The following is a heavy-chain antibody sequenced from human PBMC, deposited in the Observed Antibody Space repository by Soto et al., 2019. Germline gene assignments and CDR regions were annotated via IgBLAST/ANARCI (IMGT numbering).Heavy chain of an antibody. CDR1: GYTFTSYD. CDR2: MNPNSGNT. V-gene: IGHV1-8*01. Sequence: QVQLVQSGAEVKKPGASVKVSCKASGYTFTSYDINWVRQATGQGLEWMGWMNPNSGNTGYAQKFQGRVTMTRNTSISTAYMELSSLRSDDTAVYYCARNSKRITIFGVVTSSWFDPWGQGTLVTVSS. D-gene: IGHD3-3*01. J-gene: IGHJ5*02. CDR3: ARNSKRITIFGVVTSSWFDP.